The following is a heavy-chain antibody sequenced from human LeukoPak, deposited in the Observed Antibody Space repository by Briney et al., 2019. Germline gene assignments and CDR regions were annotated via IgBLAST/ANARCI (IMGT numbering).Heavy chain of an antibody. CDR2: ISGSGGST. J-gene: IGHJ1*01. CDR3: AKGGYYDSSGYYPSEYFQH. CDR1: GFTFSSYA. Sequence: PGGSLRLSCAASGFTFSSYAMSWVRQAPGKGLEWVSAISGSGGSTYYADSVKGRFTISRDNSKNTLYLQMNSLRAEDTAVYYCAKGGYYDSSGYYPSEYFQHWGQGTLVTVSS. D-gene: IGHD3-22*01. V-gene: IGHV3-23*01.